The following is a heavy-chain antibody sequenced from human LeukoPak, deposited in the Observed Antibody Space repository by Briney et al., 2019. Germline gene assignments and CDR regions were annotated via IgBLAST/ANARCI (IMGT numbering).Heavy chain of an antibody. J-gene: IGHJ4*02. CDR3: ARGRRTMVRGVIKQAHYFDY. CDR1: GGSFSGYY. D-gene: IGHD3-10*01. Sequence: SETLSLTCAVSGGSFSGYYWTWIRQPPGKGLEWIGEINHSGSTNYNPSLKSRVTISVDTSKNQFSLKLSSVTAADTAVYYCARGRRTMVRGVIKQAHYFDYWGQGTLVTVSS. V-gene: IGHV4-34*01. CDR2: INHSGST.